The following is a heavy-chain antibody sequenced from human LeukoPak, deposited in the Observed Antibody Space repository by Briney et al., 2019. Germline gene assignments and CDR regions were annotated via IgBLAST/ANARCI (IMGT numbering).Heavy chain of an antibody. CDR1: GFTFDNYA. J-gene: IGHJ4*02. CDR2: ISGGGDYT. D-gene: IGHD1-26*01. Sequence: GGSLRLSCAASGFTFDNYAMSWVRQTPGKGLEWVSAISGGGDYTFYGGSVTGRFTISRDNSKNTLYLQMNSLRAEDTAVYFCAKEGALVGATYFHYWGQGTLVTVSS. CDR3: AKEGALVGATYFHY. V-gene: IGHV3-23*02.